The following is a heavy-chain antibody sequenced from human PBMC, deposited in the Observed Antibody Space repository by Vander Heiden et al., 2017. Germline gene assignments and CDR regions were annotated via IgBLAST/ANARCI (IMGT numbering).Heavy chain of an antibody. D-gene: IGHD2-15*01. V-gene: IGHV3-72*01. J-gene: IGHJ4*02. CDR3: TRLKDGGYIDY. CDR2: SRNRAKGYTT. CDR1: GFTFSDHY. Sequence: EVHLVESGGGLVQPGGSLRLSCAASGFTFSDHYIDWVRQAPGKGLAYIGRSRNRAKGYTTGYAASVKGRFIISRDDSKSSLYLQMNSLKSEDTAIYYCTRLKDGGYIDYWGQGTLVTVSS.